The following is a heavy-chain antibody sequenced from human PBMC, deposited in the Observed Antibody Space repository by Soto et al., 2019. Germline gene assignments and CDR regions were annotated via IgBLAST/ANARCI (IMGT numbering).Heavy chain of an antibody. V-gene: IGHV3-30*03. Sequence: VGSLRLSCSASGFTFSSYGMHWVRQAPGKGLEWVAVISYDGSNKYCADSVKGRFTISRDNSKNTLYLQMNSLRAEDTAVYYCAIDPWVIVVVADPPNFDYWGQGTLVTVSS. CDR2: ISYDGSNK. D-gene: IGHD2-15*01. CDR1: GFTFSSYG. J-gene: IGHJ4*02. CDR3: AIDPWVIVVVADPPNFDY.